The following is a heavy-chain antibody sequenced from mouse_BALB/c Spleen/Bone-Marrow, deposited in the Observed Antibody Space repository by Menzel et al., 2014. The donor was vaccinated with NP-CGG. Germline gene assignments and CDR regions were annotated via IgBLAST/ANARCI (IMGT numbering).Heavy chain of an antibody. CDR1: GFTFSNYA. J-gene: IGHJ2*01. Sequence: EVKLVESGGGLVSPGGSLKLSCAASGFTFSNYAMSWVRQTPEKRLGWVATVSSGGSFTYYPDSVKGRFTISRDSAKNTLYLQMSSLRSEDTAMYYCARHGDNYVFDYWGQGTTLTVSS. CDR2: VSSGGSFT. CDR3: ARHGDNYVFDY. D-gene: IGHD1-3*01. V-gene: IGHV5-9-3*01.